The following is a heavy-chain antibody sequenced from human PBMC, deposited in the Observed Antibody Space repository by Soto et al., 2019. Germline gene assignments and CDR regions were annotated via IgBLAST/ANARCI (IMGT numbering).Heavy chain of an antibody. Sequence: QVQLQESGPGLVKPSQTLSLTCSVSGDSLRSGEYYWTWIRQSPGKGLEWIGFILYGGSTKYNPSLESRLTMSVDRSKNQFSLRLSSVTAADTAVYFCARGWDTRITGTTTWFDLWGPGTLVTVSS. CDR1: GDSLRSGEYY. V-gene: IGHV4-30-4*01. CDR3: ARGWDTRITGTTTWFDL. J-gene: IGHJ5*02. CDR2: ILYGGST. D-gene: IGHD1-20*01.